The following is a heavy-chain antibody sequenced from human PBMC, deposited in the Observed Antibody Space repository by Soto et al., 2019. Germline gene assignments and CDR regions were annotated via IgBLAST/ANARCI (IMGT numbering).Heavy chain of an antibody. CDR3: ARXGXXGXSRNDAFXI. V-gene: IGHV1-45*02. Sequence: GASVKVSCKASGYTFTYRYLHWVRQAPGQALEWMGWITPFNGNTNYAQKFQDRVTITRDRSMSTAYMELSSLRSEDTAMYYCARXGXXGXSRNDAFXIWGXGXXVP. CDR2: ITPFNGNT. D-gene: IGHD2-15*01. J-gene: IGHJ3*02. CDR1: GYTFTYRY.